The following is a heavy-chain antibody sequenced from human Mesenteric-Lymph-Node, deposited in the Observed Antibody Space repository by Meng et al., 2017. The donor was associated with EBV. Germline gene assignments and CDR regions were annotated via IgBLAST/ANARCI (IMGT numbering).Heavy chain of an antibody. CDR1: GYTFTAYA. CDR2: INTNTGNP. V-gene: IGHV7-4-1*02. D-gene: IGHD3-9*01. CDR3: ARDDPYDVLTLFDQ. J-gene: IGHJ4*02. Sequence: QVQLVQSGSELKKPGASVKVSCKASGYTFTAYAMHCVRQAPGQGLGWMGWINTNTGNPTYAQGFTGRFVFSLDTSVSTAYLQISSLQAEDTAVYYCARDDPYDVLTLFDQWGQGTLVTVSS.